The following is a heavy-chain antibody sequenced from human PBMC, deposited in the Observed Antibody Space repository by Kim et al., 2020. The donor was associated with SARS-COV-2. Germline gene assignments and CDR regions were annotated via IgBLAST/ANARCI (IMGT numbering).Heavy chain of an antibody. CDR3: VKPQYSSTKDMSVAFDI. V-gene: IGHV3-64D*06. CDR1: GFTFSSYA. CDR2: ISSNGGST. D-gene: IGHD6-13*01. Sequence: GGSLRLSCSASGFTFSSYAMHWVRQAPGKGLEYVSAISSNGGSTYYADSVKGRFTISRDNSKNTLYLQMSSLRAEDTAVYYCVKPQYSSTKDMSVAFDIWGQGTMVTVSS. J-gene: IGHJ3*02.